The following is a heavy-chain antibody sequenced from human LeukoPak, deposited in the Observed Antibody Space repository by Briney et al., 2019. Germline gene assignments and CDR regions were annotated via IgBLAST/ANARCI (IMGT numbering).Heavy chain of an antibody. J-gene: IGHJ4*02. V-gene: IGHV3-48*04. CDR2: ISSSSSTI. CDR3: ARAMKYGDKPPFDY. CDR1: GFTFSSYS. Sequence: PGRSLRLSCAASGFTFSSYSMNWIRQAPGKGLEWVSYISSSSSTIYYADSVKGRFTISRDNAKNSLYLQMNSLRAEDTAVYYCARAMKYGDKPPFDYWGQGTLVTVSS. D-gene: IGHD4-17*01.